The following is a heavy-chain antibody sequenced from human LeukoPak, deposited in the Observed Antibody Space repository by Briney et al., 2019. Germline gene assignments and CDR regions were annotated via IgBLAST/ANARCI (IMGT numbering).Heavy chain of an antibody. V-gene: IGHV4-34*01. J-gene: IGHJ2*01. CDR3: ARGLQSAVAPAQYFDL. CDR1: GGSISSYY. D-gene: IGHD6-19*01. CDR2: INHSGST. Sequence: SETLSLTCTVSGGSISSYYWSWIRQPPGKGLEWIGEINHSGSTNYNPSLKSRVTISVDTSKNQFSLKLSSVTAADTAVYYCARGLQSAVAPAQYFDLWGRGTLVTVSS.